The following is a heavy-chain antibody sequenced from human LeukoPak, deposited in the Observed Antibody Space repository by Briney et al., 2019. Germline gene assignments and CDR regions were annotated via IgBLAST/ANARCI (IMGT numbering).Heavy chain of an antibody. CDR3: ARRGDYVDY. V-gene: IGHV3-7*02. D-gene: IGHD4-17*01. Sequence: PGGSLRLSCAASGFTFSDYWINWVRQAPGKGLEWVANIKQDGSETYYVDSVKGRFTISRDNAKNSLFLQVNSLRAEDTALYYCARRGDYVDYWGQGTLVTVSS. CDR1: GFTFSDYW. J-gene: IGHJ4*02. CDR2: IKQDGSET.